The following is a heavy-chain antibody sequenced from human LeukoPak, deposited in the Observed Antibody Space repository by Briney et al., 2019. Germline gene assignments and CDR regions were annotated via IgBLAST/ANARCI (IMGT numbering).Heavy chain of an antibody. CDR3: ARGGELSGYVHYYYMDV. CDR1: GGTFSSYA. V-gene: IGHV1-69*05. J-gene: IGHJ6*03. Sequence: GSSVKVSCKASGGTFSSYAISWVRQAPGQGLEWMGGIIPIFGTANYAQKFQGRVTITTDESTSTAYMELSSLRSEDTAVYYCARGGELSGYVHYYYMDVWGKGTTVTVSS. CDR2: IIPIFGTA. D-gene: IGHD3-3*01.